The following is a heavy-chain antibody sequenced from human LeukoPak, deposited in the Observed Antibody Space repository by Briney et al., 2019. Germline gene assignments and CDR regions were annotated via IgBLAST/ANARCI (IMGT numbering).Heavy chain of an antibody. CDR2: IYYSGST. D-gene: IGHD3-3*01. V-gene: IGHV4-39*07. CDR1: GGSISSSSYY. Sequence: SETLSLTCTVFGGSISSSSYYWGWIRQPPGKGLEWIGSIYYSGSTYYNPSLKSRVTISVDTSKNQFSLKLSSVTAADTAVYYCARKGYYDFWSGYYIDYWGQGTLVTVSS. CDR3: ARKGYYDFWSGYYIDY. J-gene: IGHJ4*02.